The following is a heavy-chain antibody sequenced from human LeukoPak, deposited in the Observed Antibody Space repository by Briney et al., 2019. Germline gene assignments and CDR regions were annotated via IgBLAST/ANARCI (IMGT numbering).Heavy chain of an antibody. CDR1: GFTFDDYG. J-gene: IGHJ5*02. V-gene: IGHV3-20*04. CDR3: ARVDYYDSSGYYQP. CDR2: INWNGGRT. Sequence: GGSLRLSCAASGFTFDDYGMSWVRQAPGKGLEWVSGINWNGGRTGYADSVKGRFTISRDNAKNSLYLQMNSLRAEDTALYYCARVDYYDSSGYYQPWGQGTLVTVSS. D-gene: IGHD3-22*01.